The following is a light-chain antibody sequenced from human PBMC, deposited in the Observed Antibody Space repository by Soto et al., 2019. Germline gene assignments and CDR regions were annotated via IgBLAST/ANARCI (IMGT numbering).Light chain of an antibody. CDR1: RNIFYSSNNEDY. Sequence: DIVMTQSPDSLAVSLGERATINCKSSRNIFYSSNNEDYLAWYQQKPGQPPKLLFYGASIRQSGVPDRFSGSGSGTDFTLTISSLQAEDVAVYYCQQYYGSWTFGQGNKVEIK. J-gene: IGKJ1*01. V-gene: IGKV4-1*01. CDR3: QQYYGSWT. CDR2: GAS.